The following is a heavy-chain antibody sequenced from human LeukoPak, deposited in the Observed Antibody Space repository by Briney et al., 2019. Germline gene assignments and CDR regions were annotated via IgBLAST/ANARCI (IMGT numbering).Heavy chain of an antibody. Sequence: SGTLSLTCAVSGGSISSGHWWSWVRQPPGKGLEWIGEIYHSGSTNYNPSLKSRVTISVDKSKNQFSLKLSSVTAADTAVYYCASFDSSGYYWNAFDIWGQGTMVTVSS. CDR3: ASFDSSGYYWNAFDI. J-gene: IGHJ3*02. CDR2: IYHSGST. D-gene: IGHD3-22*01. CDR1: GGSISSGHW. V-gene: IGHV4-4*02.